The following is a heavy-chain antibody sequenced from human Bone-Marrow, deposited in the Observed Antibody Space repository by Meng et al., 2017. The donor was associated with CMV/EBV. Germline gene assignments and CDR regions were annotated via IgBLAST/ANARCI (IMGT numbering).Heavy chain of an antibody. D-gene: IGHD6-19*01. CDR2: IGNGGHT. J-gene: IGHJ4*02. V-gene: IGHV3-21*01. CDR3: ARDGTGWSRDH. CDR1: GFSLSGSS. Sequence: GGSLRLSCAASGFSLSGSSMSWLRQAPGKGLVWVSTIGNGGHTYYADSVKGRFTVSRDDAENELYLHMSSLRVEDTAVYFCARDGTGWSRDHWGQGARVNVSS.